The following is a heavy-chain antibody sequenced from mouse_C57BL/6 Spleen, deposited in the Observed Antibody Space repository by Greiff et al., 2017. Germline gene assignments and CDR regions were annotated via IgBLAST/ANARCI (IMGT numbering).Heavy chain of an antibody. J-gene: IGHJ1*03. CDR1: GYTFTSYG. Sequence: QVQLQQSGAELARPGASVKLSCKASGYTFTSYGISWVKQRTGQGLEWIGEIYPRSGSTNYNEKFKSKATLTVDTSSSTAYMQLSSLTSEDSAVYYCARNPLYYGSSYGYFDVWGTGTTVTVSS. CDR2: IYPRSGST. V-gene: IGHV1-81*01. D-gene: IGHD1-1*01. CDR3: ARNPLYYGSSYGYFDV.